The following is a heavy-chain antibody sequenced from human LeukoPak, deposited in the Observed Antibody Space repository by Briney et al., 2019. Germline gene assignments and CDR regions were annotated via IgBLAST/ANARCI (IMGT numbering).Heavy chain of an antibody. D-gene: IGHD4-11*01. CDR3: AGDNYGAFDF. V-gene: IGHV4-38-2*02. CDR2: VNHTGST. J-gene: IGHJ4*02. Sequence: PSETLSLTCAVSGYSLSNGYYWGWIRQPPGKGLDWIASVNHTGSTYYNPSLKSRVTMSLDTSKNQFSLRLTSVTAADTAAYYCAGDNYGAFDFWGQGTLVTVSS. CDR1: GYSLSNGYY.